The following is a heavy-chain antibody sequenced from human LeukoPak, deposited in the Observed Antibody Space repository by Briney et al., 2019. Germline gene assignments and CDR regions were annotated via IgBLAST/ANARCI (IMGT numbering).Heavy chain of an antibody. CDR2: IYPGDSDT. CDR3: ARSRSSGWSPYYFDY. Sequence: GESLQISCQGSGYSFTSYWIGWVRQMPGKGLEWMGIIYPGDSDTRYSPSFQGQVTISADKSISTAYLQWSSLKASDTAMYYCARSRSSGWSPYYFDYWGQGTLVTVSS. V-gene: IGHV5-51*01. CDR1: GYSFTSYW. J-gene: IGHJ4*02. D-gene: IGHD6-19*01.